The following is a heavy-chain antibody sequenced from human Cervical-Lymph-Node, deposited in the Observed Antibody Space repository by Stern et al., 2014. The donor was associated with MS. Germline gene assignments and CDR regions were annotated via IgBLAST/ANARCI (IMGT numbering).Heavy chain of an antibody. CDR1: GYTFTGFY. J-gene: IGHJ4*02. CDR3: ATLVATILGV. V-gene: IGHV1-2*06. CDR2: INPNTGDT. Sequence: QVQLVQSGGEVKKPGASVKVSCKASGYTFTGFYMHWVRRAPGQGLEWMGRINPNTGDTNYAQSFQGRVTMTRDTSLSTAYMELSRLTSDDTAVYYCATLVATILGVWGQGTLDAVSS. D-gene: IGHD5-12*01.